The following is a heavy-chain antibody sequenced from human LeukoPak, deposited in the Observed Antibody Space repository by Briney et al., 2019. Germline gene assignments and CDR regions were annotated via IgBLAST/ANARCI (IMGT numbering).Heavy chain of an antibody. CDR1: GGSISSSSYY. J-gene: IGHJ3*02. Sequence: SETLSLTRTVSGGSISSSSYYWGWIRQPPGKGLEWIGSIYYSGSTYYNPSLKSRVTISVDTSKNQFSLKLSSVSAADTAVYYYAGYGGIAFDIWGQGTMVTVSS. CDR3: AGYGGIAFDI. V-gene: IGHV4-39*01. D-gene: IGHD4-23*01. CDR2: IYYSGST.